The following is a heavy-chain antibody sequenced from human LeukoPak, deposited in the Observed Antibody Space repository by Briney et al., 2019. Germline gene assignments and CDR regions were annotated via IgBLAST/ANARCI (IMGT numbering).Heavy chain of an antibody. V-gene: IGHV3-30*01. D-gene: IGHD1-26*01. J-gene: IGHJ4*02. CDR2: ISYDGSNK. Sequence: GGAPRLFCPTSRVTFRRYVKHSVRDAPGKRKEWVAVISYDGSNKYYADSVKGRFTISRDNSKNTLYLQMNSLRAEDTAVYYCARDISGSYYFDYWGQGTLVTVSS. CDR1: RVTFRRYV. CDR3: ARDISGSYYFDY.